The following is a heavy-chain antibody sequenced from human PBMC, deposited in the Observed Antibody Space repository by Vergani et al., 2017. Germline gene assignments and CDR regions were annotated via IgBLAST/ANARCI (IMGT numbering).Heavy chain of an antibody. CDR2: IYYSGST. V-gene: IGHV4-31*03. Sequence: QVQLQESGPGLVKPSQTLSLTCTVSGGSISSGGYYWSWIRQHPGKGLEWIGYIYYSGSTYYNPSLKSRVTISVGTSKNQFSLKLSSVTAADTAVYYCARESRSEEYQLLKGGWFDPWGQGTLVTVSS. CDR1: GGSISSGGYY. J-gene: IGHJ5*02. CDR3: ARESRSEEYQLLKGGWFDP. D-gene: IGHD2-2*01.